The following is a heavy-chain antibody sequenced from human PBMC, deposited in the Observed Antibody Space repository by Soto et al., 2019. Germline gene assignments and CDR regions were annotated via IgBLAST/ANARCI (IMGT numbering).Heavy chain of an antibody. Sequence: QLHLVQSGAVVKKPGASVTVSCSASGYPVTAYYMHWVRQAPGRGLEWMGGINPATGAAKYTQTFQGRVTMTRDTSPSTVFMEPGGLTSEDTAVFYCARGGGVGVAGSAAFDMWGQGTLVTVSS. V-gene: IGHV1-2*02. D-gene: IGHD3-3*01. CDR1: GYPVTAYY. CDR2: INPATGAA. CDR3: ARGGGVGVAGSAAFDM. J-gene: IGHJ3*02.